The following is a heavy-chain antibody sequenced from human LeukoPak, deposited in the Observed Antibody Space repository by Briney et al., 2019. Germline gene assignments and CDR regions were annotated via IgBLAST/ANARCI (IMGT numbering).Heavy chain of an antibody. J-gene: IGHJ4*02. CDR1: GFTFSSYS. V-gene: IGHV3-21*01. Sequence: GGSLRLSCAASGFTFSSYSMNWVRQAPGKGLEWVSSISSSSSYIYYADSVKGRFTISRDNAKNSLYLQMNSLRAEDTAVYYCARGLGDYGSDYFDYWGQGTLVTVSS. D-gene: IGHD4-17*01. CDR3: ARGLGDYGSDYFDY. CDR2: ISSSSSYI.